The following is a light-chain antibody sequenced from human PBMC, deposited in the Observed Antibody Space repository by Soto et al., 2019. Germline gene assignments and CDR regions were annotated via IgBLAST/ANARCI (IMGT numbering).Light chain of an antibody. CDR3: AVWDASLNGRV. J-gene: IGLJ3*02. Sequence: QSVLTQPPSASGTPGQRVTISCSGSSSNIGSHTVNWYQQLPGTAPRLLIYNTYYRPSGVPDRFSGSKSGTSASLAISGLRSEDEADYYCAVWDASLNGRVFGGGTQLTVL. V-gene: IGLV1-44*01. CDR1: SSNIGSHT. CDR2: NTY.